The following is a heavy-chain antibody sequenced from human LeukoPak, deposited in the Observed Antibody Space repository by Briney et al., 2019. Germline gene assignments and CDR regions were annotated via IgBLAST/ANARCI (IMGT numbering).Heavy chain of an antibody. V-gene: IGHV4-39*02. CDR3: ARDSTRAAFDI. CDR2: IYYSGST. J-gene: IGHJ3*02. CDR1: GGSISSSSYY. Sequence: ESSETLSLTCTVSGGSISSSSYYWGWIRQPPGKGLEWIGSIYYSGSTYYNPSLKSRVTISVDTSKNQFSLKLSSVTAADTAVYYCARDSTRAAFDIWGQGTMVTVSS.